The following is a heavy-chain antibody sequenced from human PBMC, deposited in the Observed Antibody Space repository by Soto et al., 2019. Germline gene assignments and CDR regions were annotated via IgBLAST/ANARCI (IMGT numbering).Heavy chain of an antibody. V-gene: IGHV4-34*01. CDR1: GEAFGGLY. CDR3: VDYPIVDVDY. CDR2: ISRDGAT. D-gene: IGHD2-15*01. Sequence: LSLTCVVSGEAFGGLYWSWLRQSPGKRLEWIGEISRDGATGYSPSVNRRGSVSGDTAKRQFAVTFRCVTAADTVVDYCVDYPIVDVDYWRDRTLVTVS. J-gene: IGHJ4*01.